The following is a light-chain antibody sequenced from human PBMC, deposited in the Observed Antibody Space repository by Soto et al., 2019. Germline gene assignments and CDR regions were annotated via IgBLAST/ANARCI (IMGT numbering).Light chain of an antibody. J-gene: IGKJ1*01. Sequence: DIQMTQSPSTLSASVGDRVTITCRASQSISSWLAWYQQKPGKAPKLLIYKASSFESGVPSRFSGSGSGTEFTLTISSLQPDDFATYYCQQYNSYWTFGQGTKGEIK. CDR2: KAS. V-gene: IGKV1-5*03. CDR3: QQYNSYWT. CDR1: QSISSW.